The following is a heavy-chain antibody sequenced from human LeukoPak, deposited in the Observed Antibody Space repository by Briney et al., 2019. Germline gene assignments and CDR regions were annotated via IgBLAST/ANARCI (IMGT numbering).Heavy chain of an antibody. CDR3: AKEGLAYCGGDCYSEDYYYYMDV. J-gene: IGHJ6*03. CDR1: GFTFSSYG. CDR2: IWYGGSNE. Sequence: GGSLRLSCAASGFTFSSYGMHWVRQAPGKGLEWVAVIWYGGSNEYYADSVKGRFTISRDNSKNTLSLQMNSLRAEDTGVYYCAKEGLAYCGGDCYSEDYYYYMDVWGKGTTVTVSS. V-gene: IGHV3-30*02. D-gene: IGHD2-21*01.